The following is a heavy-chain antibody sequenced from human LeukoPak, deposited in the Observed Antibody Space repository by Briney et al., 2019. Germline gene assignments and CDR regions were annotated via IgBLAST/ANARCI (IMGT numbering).Heavy chain of an antibody. Sequence: PSETLSLTCTVSGGSISSSSYYWGWIRQPPGKGLEWIGSIYYSGSTYYNPSLKSRVTISVDTSKSQFSLKLSSVTAADTAVYYCARDQAYGDHNDYFDYWGQGTLVTVSS. J-gene: IGHJ4*02. CDR2: IYYSGST. CDR1: GGSISSSSYY. D-gene: IGHD4-17*01. V-gene: IGHV4-39*07. CDR3: ARDQAYGDHNDYFDY.